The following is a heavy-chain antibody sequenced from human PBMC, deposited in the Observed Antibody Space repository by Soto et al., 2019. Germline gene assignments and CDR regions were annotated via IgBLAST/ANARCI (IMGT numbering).Heavy chain of an antibody. CDR3: ARVAVYYDSSAMGY. V-gene: IGHV1-46*01. Sequence: ASGKGSSKACGYPFTSDYMHFVREAPGQGLEWMGIINPSGGSTSYAQKFQGRVTMSRDTSTSTVYIELSSLRSEDTPVYYCARVAVYYDSSAMGYWGQGTMVTGSS. CDR1: GYPFTSDY. D-gene: IGHD3-22*01. J-gene: IGHJ4*02. CDR2: INPSGGST.